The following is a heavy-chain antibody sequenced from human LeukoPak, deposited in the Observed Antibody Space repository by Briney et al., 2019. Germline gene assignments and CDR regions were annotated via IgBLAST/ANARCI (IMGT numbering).Heavy chain of an antibody. CDR1: GGSISSYY. D-gene: IGHD6-13*01. CDR3: ARYSSSWYGVDY. CDR2: IYYSGST. V-gene: IGHV4-59*01. Sequence: PSETLSLTCTVSGGSISSYYWSWIRQPPGKGLEWIGYIYYSGSTNYNPSPKSRVTISVATSKNQFSLKLSSVTAADTAVYYCARYSSSWYGVDYWGQGTLVTVSS. J-gene: IGHJ4*02.